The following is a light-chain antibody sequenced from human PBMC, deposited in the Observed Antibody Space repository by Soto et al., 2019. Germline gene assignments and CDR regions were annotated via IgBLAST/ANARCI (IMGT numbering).Light chain of an antibody. V-gene: IGLV2-23*02. CDR1: ISDVGSFVP. CDR2: EVS. CDR3: CSYAGSSTSRV. J-gene: IGLJ3*02. Sequence: QAGVTQPASVSGSLGQSITISCSGSISDVGSFVPVSWYQQHPGKAPRLIVYEVSKRPSGVSNRFSGSKSGNTASLTISWLQADDEADYYCCSYAGSSTSRVFGGGTKLTVL.